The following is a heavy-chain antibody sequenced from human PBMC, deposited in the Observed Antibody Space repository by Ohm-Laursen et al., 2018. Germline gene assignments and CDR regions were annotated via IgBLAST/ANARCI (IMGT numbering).Heavy chain of an antibody. CDR1: GFTFSSYA. CDR3: AKDIKNERDAPFDN. J-gene: IGHJ4*02. Sequence: SLRLSCAASGFTFSSYAMSWVRQAPGKGLEWVSSISGFGSSIYYADSVKGRFTISRDNSKTMVYLQMNSLRVEDTAIYYCAKDIKNERDAPFDNWGQGTLVTVSS. V-gene: IGHV3-23*01. CDR2: ISGFGSSI. D-gene: IGHD1-1*01.